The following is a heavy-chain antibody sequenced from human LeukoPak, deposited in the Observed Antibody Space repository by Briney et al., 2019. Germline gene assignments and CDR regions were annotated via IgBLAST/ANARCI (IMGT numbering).Heavy chain of an antibody. V-gene: IGHV3-33*01. J-gene: IGHJ4*02. CDR3: ARANYYSSGNYYGLDY. CDR1: GFSFNSYG. Sequence: PGRSLRLSCAASGFSFNSYGMHWVRQAPGKGLEWVALIRYDGGNKYYAESVKGRCTISRDNSKNTVHLQMNSLRAEDMAVYHCARANYYSSGNYYGLDYWGQGILVTVSS. D-gene: IGHD3-10*01. CDR2: IRYDGGNK.